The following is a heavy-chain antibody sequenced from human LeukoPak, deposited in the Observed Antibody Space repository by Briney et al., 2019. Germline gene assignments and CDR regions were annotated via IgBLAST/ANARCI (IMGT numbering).Heavy chain of an antibody. CDR1: GYTFTSYA. CDR3: ATDLTYGSGEGYYYYYGMDV. Sequence: GASVKVSCKASGYTFTSYAMHWVRQAPGQRLEWMGWINAGNGNTKYSQKFQGRVTITRDTSASTAYMELSSLRSEDTAVYYCATDLTYGSGEGYYYYYGMDVWGKGTTVTVSS. V-gene: IGHV1-3*01. J-gene: IGHJ6*04. D-gene: IGHD3-10*01. CDR2: INAGNGNT.